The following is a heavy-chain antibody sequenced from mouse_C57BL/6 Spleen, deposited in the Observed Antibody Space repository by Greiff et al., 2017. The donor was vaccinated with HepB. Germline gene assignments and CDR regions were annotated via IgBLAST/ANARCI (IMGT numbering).Heavy chain of an antibody. J-gene: IGHJ4*01. V-gene: IGHV1-50*01. CDR2: IDPSDSYT. D-gene: IGHD1-1*01. Sequence: QVQLQQPGAELVKPGASVKLSCKASGYTFTSYWMQWVKQRPGQGLEWIGEIDPSDSYTNYNQKFKGKATLTVDTSSSTAYMQLSSLTSEDSAVYYGAREITTVVDAMDYWGQGTSVTVSS. CDR3: AREITTVVDAMDY. CDR1: GYTFTSYW.